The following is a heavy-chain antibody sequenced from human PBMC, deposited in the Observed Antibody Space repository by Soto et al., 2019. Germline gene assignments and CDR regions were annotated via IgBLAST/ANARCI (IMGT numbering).Heavy chain of an antibody. CDR1: GFTFSSYG. V-gene: IGHV3-30*18. Sequence: QVQLVESGGGVVQPGRSLRLSCAASGFTFSSYGMHWVRQAPGKGLEWVAVISYDGSNKYYADSVKGRFTISRDNSKNTLYLQMNSLRAEDTAVYYCAKGARVVITNYGMDVWGQGITVTVSS. D-gene: IGHD3-22*01. CDR3: AKGARVVITNYGMDV. CDR2: ISYDGSNK. J-gene: IGHJ6*02.